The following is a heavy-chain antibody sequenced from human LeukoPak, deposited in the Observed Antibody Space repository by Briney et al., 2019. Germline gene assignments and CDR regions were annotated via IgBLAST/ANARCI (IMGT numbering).Heavy chain of an antibody. D-gene: IGHD3-10*01. V-gene: IGHV4-59*12. CDR1: GGSISSYY. CDR3: ARVGYYGSGSYVRFDP. J-gene: IGHJ5*02. Sequence: SETLSLTCTVSGGSISSYYWSWIRQPPGKRLEWYGYIYYSGSTNYNPSLKSRVTISVDTSKNQFSLKLSSVTAADTAVYYCARVGYYGSGSYVRFDPWGQGTLVTVSS. CDR2: IYYSGST.